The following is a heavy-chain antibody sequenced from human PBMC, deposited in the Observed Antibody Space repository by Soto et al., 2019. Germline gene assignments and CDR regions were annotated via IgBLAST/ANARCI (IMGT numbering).Heavy chain of an antibody. CDR1: GYTFTSYA. CDR3: ARSFVVVTATDY. Sequence: QVQLVQSGAEEKKPGASVKVSCKASGYTFTSYAMHWVRQAPGQRLEWMGWINAGNGNTKYSQKFQGRVTITRDTSASTAYMELSSLRSEDTVVYYCARSFVVVTATDYWGQGTVVTVSS. V-gene: IGHV1-3*05. CDR2: INAGNGNT. D-gene: IGHD2-21*02. J-gene: IGHJ4*02.